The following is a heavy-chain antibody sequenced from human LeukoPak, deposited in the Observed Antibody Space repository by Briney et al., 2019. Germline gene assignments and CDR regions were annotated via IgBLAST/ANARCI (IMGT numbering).Heavy chain of an antibody. Sequence: PSETLSLTCAVYGGSFSGYYWSWIRQPPGKGLEGIGEINHSGSTNYNPSLKSRVTISVDTSKNQFSLKLSSVTAADTAVYYCARGRAYYYGSGSVDYWGQGTLVTVSS. J-gene: IGHJ4*02. V-gene: IGHV4-34*01. CDR1: GGSFSGYY. CDR3: ARGRAYYYGSGSVDY. CDR2: INHSGST. D-gene: IGHD3-10*01.